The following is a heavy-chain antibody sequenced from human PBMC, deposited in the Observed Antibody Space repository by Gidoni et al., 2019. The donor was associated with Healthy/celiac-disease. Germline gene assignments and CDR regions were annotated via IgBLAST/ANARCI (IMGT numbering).Heavy chain of an antibody. J-gene: IGHJ4*02. CDR2: IYYSGST. Sequence: QVQLQESGPGLVKPSETLSLTCTVPGGSISSYYWSWIRQPPGKGLEWIGYIYYSGSTNYNPSLKSRVTISVDTSKNQFSLKLSSVTAADTAVYYCARSSYGDPFDYWGQGTLVTVSS. D-gene: IGHD4-17*01. CDR3: ARSSYGDPFDY. CDR1: GGSISSYY. V-gene: IGHV4-59*01.